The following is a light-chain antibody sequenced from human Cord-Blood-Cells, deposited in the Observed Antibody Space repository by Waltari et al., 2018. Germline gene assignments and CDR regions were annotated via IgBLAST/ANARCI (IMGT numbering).Light chain of an antibody. CDR3: QQYYSTPYT. Sequence: DIVMTQSQVPMAVSVGERAPRDRKSSQSVLYSSNNKNYLAWYQQKPGQPPKLLIYWASTRESGVPDRFSGSGSGTDFTLTISSLQAEDVAVYYCQQYYSTPYTFGQGTKLEIK. J-gene: IGKJ2*01. V-gene: IGKV4-1*01. CDR1: QSVLYSSNNKNY. CDR2: WAS.